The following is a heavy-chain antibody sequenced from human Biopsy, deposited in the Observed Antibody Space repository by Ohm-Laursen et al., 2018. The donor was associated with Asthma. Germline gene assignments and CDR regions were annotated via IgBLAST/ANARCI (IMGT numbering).Heavy chain of an antibody. CDR3: GRGNHHLDYVGNSGAFDI. D-gene: IGHD4-23*01. V-gene: IGHV3-30*03. Sequence: SLRLSCAASGFTFSSYGMYWVRQAQGKGLEWVAVISYDGSNKYYADPVKGRFTISRDNSKNTLYLQMNSLRAEDTAVYYCGRGNHHLDYVGNSGAFDIWGQGTMVTVSS. J-gene: IGHJ3*02. CDR2: ISYDGSNK. CDR1: GFTFSSYG.